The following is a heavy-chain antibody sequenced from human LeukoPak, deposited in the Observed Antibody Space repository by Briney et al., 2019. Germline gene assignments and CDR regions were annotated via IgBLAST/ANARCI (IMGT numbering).Heavy chain of an antibody. D-gene: IGHD4-11*01. CDR1: GYTFTSYG. Sequence: ASVKVSCKASGYTFTSYGISWVRQAPGQGLEWMGWISAYNGNTNYAQKLQGRVTMTTDTPTSTAYMKLRSLRSDDTAVYYCAKERPPPLDYSIGGYWYFDLWGRGTLVTVSS. CDR3: AKERPPPLDYSIGGYWYFDL. J-gene: IGHJ2*01. CDR2: ISAYNGNT. V-gene: IGHV1-18*01.